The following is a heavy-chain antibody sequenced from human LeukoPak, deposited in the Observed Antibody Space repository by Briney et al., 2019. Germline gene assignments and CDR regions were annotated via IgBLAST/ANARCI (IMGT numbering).Heavy chain of an antibody. D-gene: IGHD6-19*01. CDR1: GFTFSSYS. J-gene: IGHJ4*02. CDR2: ISGSSSTI. CDR3: ARDDSSSFDY. Sequence: PGGSLRLSCAASGFTFSSYSMNWVRQAPGKGLEWVSYISGSSSTIYYADSVKGRFTISRDNAKNSLYLQMNSLRAEDTAVYYCARDDSSSFDYWGQGTLVTVSS. V-gene: IGHV3-48*01.